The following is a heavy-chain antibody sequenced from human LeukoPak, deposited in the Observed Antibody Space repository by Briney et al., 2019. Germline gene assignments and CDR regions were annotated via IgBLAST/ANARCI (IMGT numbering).Heavy chain of an antibody. Sequence: PGRSLRLSCAASGFTFSRHDMNWVRQAPGKGLEWVAVISYDGSNKYYADSVKGRFTISRDNSKNTLYLQMNSLRTEDTAVYYCAKGVSSSWSNDAFDIWGQGTMVTVSS. V-gene: IGHV3-30*18. CDR3: AKGVSSSWSNDAFDI. CDR1: GFTFSRHD. D-gene: IGHD6-13*01. CDR2: ISYDGSNK. J-gene: IGHJ3*02.